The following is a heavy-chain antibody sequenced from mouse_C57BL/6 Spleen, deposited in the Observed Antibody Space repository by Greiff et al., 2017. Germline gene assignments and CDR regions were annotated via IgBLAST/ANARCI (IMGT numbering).Heavy chain of an antibody. J-gene: IGHJ1*03. Sequence: QVHVKQSGPELVKPGASVKLSCKASGYTFTSYDINWVHQRPGQGLEWIGWIYPRDGSTKYNDKFKGQATFTVDTSSSTAYMELHSLTSEDSAVYFGAFSITTVVATDWYFDVWGTGTTVTVSS. CDR1: GYTFTSYD. D-gene: IGHD1-1*01. CDR3: AFSITTVVATDWYFDV. CDR2: IYPRDGST. V-gene: IGHV1-85*01.